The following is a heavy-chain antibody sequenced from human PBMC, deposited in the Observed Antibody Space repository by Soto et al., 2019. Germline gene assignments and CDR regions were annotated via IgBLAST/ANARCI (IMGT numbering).Heavy chain of an antibody. D-gene: IGHD1-1*01. CDR2: IMXSGXXP. Sequence: ELQLLEYGGGSVPRGGALRLSCVASGFTFSSYAMHWVXRPPGKGVEWVXGIMXSGXXPYYADSVKGRXSIXRDXXXXXXXXXXXXXXXXXXXXXXXXKGRGQNWNFDYWGQGTLVTVSP. CDR3: XKGRGQNWNFDY. V-gene: IGHV3-23*01. CDR1: GFTFSSYA. J-gene: IGHJ4*02.